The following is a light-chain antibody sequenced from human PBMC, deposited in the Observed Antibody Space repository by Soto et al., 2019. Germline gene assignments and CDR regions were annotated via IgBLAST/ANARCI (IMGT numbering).Light chain of an antibody. CDR3: AAWDDSLNGHV. Sequence: QSVLTQPPSASRTPGQRVTISCSGSSSNIGSDTVNWYQQLPGTAPKLLLYSNNQRPSGVPDRFSGSKSGTSAPLAISGLQSEDEADYYCAAWDDSLNGHVFGTGTKVTVL. CDR2: SNN. V-gene: IGLV1-44*01. J-gene: IGLJ1*01. CDR1: SSNIGSDT.